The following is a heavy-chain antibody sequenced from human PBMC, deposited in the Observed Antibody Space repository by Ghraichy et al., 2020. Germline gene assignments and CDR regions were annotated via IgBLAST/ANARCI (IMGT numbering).Heavy chain of an antibody. CDR1: GGSISSYY. Sequence: SETLSLTCTVSGGSISSYYWSWIRQPPGKGLEWIGYIYYSGSTNYNPSLKSRVTISVDTSKNQFSLKLSSVTAADTAVYYCARIGMAGTSVSLWGQGTLVTVSS. D-gene: IGHD6-19*01. J-gene: IGHJ4*02. CDR2: IYYSGST. V-gene: IGHV4-59*08. CDR3: ARIGMAGTSVSL.